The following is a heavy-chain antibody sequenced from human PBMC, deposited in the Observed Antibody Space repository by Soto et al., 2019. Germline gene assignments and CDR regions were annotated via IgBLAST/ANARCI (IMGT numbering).Heavy chain of an antibody. V-gene: IGHV3-30-3*01. Sequence: GSLRLSCAASGFTFSSYAMHLFRHSPFKWLEWVAVISYDGSNKYYADSVKGRFTISRDNSKNTLYLQMNSLRAEDTAVYYCARDLIAARPRYYYYGMDVWGQGTTVTVSS. CDR3: ARDLIAARPRYYYYGMDV. CDR2: ISYDGSNK. D-gene: IGHD6-6*01. J-gene: IGHJ6*02. CDR1: GFTFSSYA.